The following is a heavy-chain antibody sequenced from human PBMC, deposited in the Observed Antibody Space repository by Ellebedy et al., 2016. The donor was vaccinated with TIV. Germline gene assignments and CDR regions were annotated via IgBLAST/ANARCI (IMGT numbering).Heavy chain of an antibody. CDR2: MYTSGST. V-gene: IGHV4-4*07. Sequence: SETLSLXCTVSGASISDFYGSWIRQAAGQGLEWIGRMYTSGSTDFNPSLRSRVTMSMDTSKSQFSLKLSSVTAADTAVYYCARETYWMDVWGQGTTVTVSS. CDR3: ARETYWMDV. CDR1: GASISDFY. J-gene: IGHJ6*02.